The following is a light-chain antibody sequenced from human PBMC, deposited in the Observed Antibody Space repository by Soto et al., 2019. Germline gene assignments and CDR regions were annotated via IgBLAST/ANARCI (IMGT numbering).Light chain of an antibody. V-gene: IGLV1-44*01. J-gene: IGLJ3*02. CDR3: AAGADNLNGQL. CDR2: SDD. CDR1: NSNIGRYS. Sequence: QSVLTQPPSLSGTPGQRVTISCSGSNSNIGRYSVNWYQHFQGTDPKILIYSDDERPSGVTYRFSGSKAGTSASLAISGLQAEDEAEYYCAAGADNLNGQLCGGGTKLAVL.